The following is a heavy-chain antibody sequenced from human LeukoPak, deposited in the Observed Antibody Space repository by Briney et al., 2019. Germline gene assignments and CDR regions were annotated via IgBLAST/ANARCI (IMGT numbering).Heavy chain of an antibody. CDR2: ISYDGSNK. CDR1: GFTFSSYG. J-gene: IGHJ4*02. D-gene: IGHD5-18*01. V-gene: IGHV3-30*18. CDR3: AKDAYSYGFKTSGIGY. Sequence: GGSLRLSCAASGFTFSSYGMHWVRQAPGKGLEWVAVISYDGSNKYYADSVKGRFTISRDNSKNTLYLQMNSLRAEDTAVYYCAKDAYSYGFKTSGIGYWGQGTLVTVSS.